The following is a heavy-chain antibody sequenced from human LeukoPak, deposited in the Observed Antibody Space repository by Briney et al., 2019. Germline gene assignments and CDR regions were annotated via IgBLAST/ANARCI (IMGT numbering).Heavy chain of an antibody. CDR2: IYHSGST. CDR1: GGSITNSNW. V-gene: IGHV4-4*02. J-gene: IGHJ3*02. D-gene: IGHD1-1*01. CDR3: ARDGPKLDDAFDI. Sequence: SETLSLTCAVSGGSITNSNWWSWVRQPPGKGLEWIGEIYHSGSTNYNPSLKSRVTISVDKSKNQFSLKLSSVTAADTAVYYCARDGPKLDDAFDIWGQGTMVTVSS.